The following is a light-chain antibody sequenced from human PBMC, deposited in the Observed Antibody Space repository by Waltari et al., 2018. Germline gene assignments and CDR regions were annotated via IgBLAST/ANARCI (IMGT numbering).Light chain of an antibody. J-gene: IGLJ2*01. V-gene: IGLV1-51*01. Sequence: QSVLTQPPSVSAAPGQKVTIACPGSSSNIGNNSVSWYHQLPGAAPKLLIYDNNKRPSGIPDRFSASKSGTSATLGITGLQIGDEADYYCATWDNSLSDVVFGGGTKLTVL. CDR1: SSNIGNNS. CDR3: ATWDNSLSDVV. CDR2: DNN.